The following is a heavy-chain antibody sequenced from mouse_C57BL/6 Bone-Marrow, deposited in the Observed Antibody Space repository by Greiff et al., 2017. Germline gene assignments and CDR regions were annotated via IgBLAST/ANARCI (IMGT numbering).Heavy chain of an antibody. D-gene: IGHD2-4*01. CDR1: GFTFSSYA. CDR2: ISSGGDYI. J-gene: IGHJ3*01. V-gene: IGHV5-9-1*02. Sequence: EVHLVESGEGLVKPGGSLQLYCAASGFTFSSYAMSWVRQTPEKRLEWVAYISSGGDYIYYADTVKGRFTISRDNARNTLYLQMSSLNSEDTAMYYCTRSSYDYDGAYWGQGTLVTVSA. CDR3: TRSSYDYDGAY.